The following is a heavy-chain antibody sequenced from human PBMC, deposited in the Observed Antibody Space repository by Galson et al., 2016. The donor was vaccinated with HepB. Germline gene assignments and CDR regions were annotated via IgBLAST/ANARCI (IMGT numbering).Heavy chain of an antibody. V-gene: IGHV5-51*01. D-gene: IGHD3-10*01. J-gene: IGHJ3*02. Sequence: QSGAEVKKPGESLKVSCQGSGYSFNSNWIAWVRQMPRKGLEWMGIIYPGDSDTRYSPSFQGQVTISADKSISTAYLQWSSLKASDSAMYYCAVAGITSSGCVDIWGQGTMVTVSS. CDR1: GYSFNSNW. CDR3: AVAGITSSGCVDI. CDR2: IYPGDSDT.